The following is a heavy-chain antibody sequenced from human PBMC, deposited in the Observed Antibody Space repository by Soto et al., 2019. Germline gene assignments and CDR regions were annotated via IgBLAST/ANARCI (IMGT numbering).Heavy chain of an antibody. Sequence: SETLSLTCTVSGGSISSGDYYWSWIRQPPGKGLEWIGYIYYSGSTYYNPSLKSRVTISVDTSKNQFSLKLSSVTAADTAVYYCARSARGTRNDYWGQGTLVTISS. CDR2: IYYSGST. J-gene: IGHJ4*02. CDR3: ARSARGTRNDY. CDR1: GGSISSGDYY. V-gene: IGHV4-30-4*01.